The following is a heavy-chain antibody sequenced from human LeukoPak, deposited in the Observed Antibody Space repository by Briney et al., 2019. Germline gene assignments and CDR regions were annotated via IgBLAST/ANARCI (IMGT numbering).Heavy chain of an antibody. CDR3: AREGYCSGGSCYPKFYWYFDL. V-gene: IGHV3-66*01. J-gene: IGHJ2*01. CDR1: GFTVSSNY. D-gene: IGHD2-15*01. CDR2: IYSGGST. Sequence: QSGGSLRLSCAASGFTVSSNYMSWVRQAPGKGLEWVSVIYSGGSTYYADSVKGRFTISRDNSKNTLYLQMNSLRAEDTAVYYCAREGYCSGGSCYPKFYWYFDLWGRGTLVTVSS.